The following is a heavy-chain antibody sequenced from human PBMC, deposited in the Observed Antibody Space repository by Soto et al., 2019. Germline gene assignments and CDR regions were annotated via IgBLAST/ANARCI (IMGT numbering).Heavy chain of an antibody. J-gene: IGHJ6*03. CDR3: ARGSPVFEAQNYYYYYYMDV. Sequence: SETLSLTCTVSGGSISSYYWSWIRQPPGKGLEWIGYIYYSGSTNYNPSLKSRVTISVDTSKNQFSLKLSSVTAADTAVYYCARGSPVFEAQNYYYYYYMDVWGKGTTVTVSS. D-gene: IGHD3-10*01. CDR1: GGSISSYY. CDR2: IYYSGST. V-gene: IGHV4-59*08.